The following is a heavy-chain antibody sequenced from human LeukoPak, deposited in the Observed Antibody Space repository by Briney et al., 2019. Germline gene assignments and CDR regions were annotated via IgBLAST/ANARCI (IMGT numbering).Heavy chain of an antibody. J-gene: IGHJ6*03. V-gene: IGHV1-69*13. CDR2: IIPIFGTA. CDR3: ASGSLEGDYYYYYMDV. CDR1: GGTFSSYA. D-gene: IGHD1-26*01. Sequence: SVKVSCKASGGTFSSYAISWVRQAPGQGLEWMGGIIPIFGTANYAQKFQGRVTITADESTSTAYMELRSLRSDDTAVYYCASGSLEGDYYYYYMDVWGEGTTVTVSS.